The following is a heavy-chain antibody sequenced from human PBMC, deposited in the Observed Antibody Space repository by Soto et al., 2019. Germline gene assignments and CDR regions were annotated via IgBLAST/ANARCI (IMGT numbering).Heavy chain of an antibody. Sequence: SETLSLTCSVSDDSINSDKYYWGWIRQPPGKGLEWIGSIYYRGNAYYNPSLQTRATISLDKSKGQFSLKLNSVTAADSAVYFCARLEGLATISYYFDFWGPGALVTVYS. CDR1: DDSINSDKYY. D-gene: IGHD3-9*01. V-gene: IGHV4-39*01. CDR3: ARLEGLATISYYFDF. J-gene: IGHJ4*02. CDR2: IYYRGNA.